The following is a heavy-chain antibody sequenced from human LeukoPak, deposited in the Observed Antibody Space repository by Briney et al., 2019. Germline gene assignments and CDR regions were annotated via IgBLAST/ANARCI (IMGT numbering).Heavy chain of an antibody. CDR3: ARISYYYDSSGPSAAFDI. D-gene: IGHD3-22*01. V-gene: IGHV4-59*05. Sequence: SETLSLTCTVSGGSISSYYWSWIRQPPGKGLEWIGSIYYSGSTYYNPSLKSRVTISVDTSKNQFSLKLSSVTAADTAVYYCARISYYYDSSGPSAAFDIWGQGTMVTVSS. J-gene: IGHJ3*02. CDR1: GGSISSYY. CDR2: IYYSGST.